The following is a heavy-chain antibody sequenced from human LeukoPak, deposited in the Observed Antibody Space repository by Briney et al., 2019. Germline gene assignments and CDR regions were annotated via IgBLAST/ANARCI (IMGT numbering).Heavy chain of an antibody. CDR2: IYTSGSP. CDR3: ARASGSYYPRYFDY. V-gene: IGHV4-61*02. CDR1: GGSISSGSYY. D-gene: IGHD1-26*01. Sequence: PSETLSLTCTVSGGSISSGSYYWSWIRQPAGKGLEWIGRIYTSGSPNYNPSLKSRVTISVETSKNQFSLKLSSVTAADTAVYYCARASGSYYPRYFDYWGQGTLVTVSS. J-gene: IGHJ4*02.